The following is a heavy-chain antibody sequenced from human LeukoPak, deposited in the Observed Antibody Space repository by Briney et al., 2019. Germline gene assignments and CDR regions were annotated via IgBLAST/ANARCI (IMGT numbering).Heavy chain of an antibody. J-gene: IGHJ4*02. CDR1: GGSISSSSYY. Sequence: LETLSLTCTVSGGSISSSSYYWGWIRQPPGKGLEWIGSIYYSGSTYYNPSLKSRVTISVDTSKNQFSLKLSSVTAADTAVYYCARGVKNYDILTGYSSSYYFDYWGQGTLVTVSS. CDR2: IYYSGST. CDR3: ARGVKNYDILTGYSSSYYFDY. D-gene: IGHD3-9*01. V-gene: IGHV4-39*01.